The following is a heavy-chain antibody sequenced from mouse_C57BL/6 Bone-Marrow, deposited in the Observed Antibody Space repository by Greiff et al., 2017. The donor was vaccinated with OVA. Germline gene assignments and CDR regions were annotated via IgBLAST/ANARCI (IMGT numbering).Heavy chain of an antibody. Sequence: EVQRVESGGGLVQPGGSLKLSCAASGFTFSDYYMYWVRQTPEKRLEWVAYISNGGGSTYYPDTVKGRFTISRDNAKNTLYLQMSRLKSEDTAMYYCARRGIYYAMDYWGQGTSVTVSS. CDR3: ARRGIYYAMDY. V-gene: IGHV5-12*01. CDR2: ISNGGGST. CDR1: GFTFSDYY. J-gene: IGHJ4*01.